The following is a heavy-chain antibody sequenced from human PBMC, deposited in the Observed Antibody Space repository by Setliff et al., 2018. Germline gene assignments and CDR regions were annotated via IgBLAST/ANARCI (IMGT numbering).Heavy chain of an antibody. V-gene: IGHV4-61*09. D-gene: IGHD6-6*01. CDR1: GDSISSRRSY. CDR3: ARGRNVAARLLDS. CDR2: IYTSWST. J-gene: IGHJ4*02. Sequence: PSETLSLTCTVSGDSISSRRSYWGWFRQPAGKGLEWIGQIYTSWSTNYNPSLKSRVTISLDTSKNQFSLSLSSVTAADTAVYYCARGRNVAARLLDSWGQGARVTVSS.